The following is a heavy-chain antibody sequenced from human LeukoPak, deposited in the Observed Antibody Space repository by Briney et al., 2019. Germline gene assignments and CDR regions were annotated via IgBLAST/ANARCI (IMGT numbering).Heavy chain of an antibody. D-gene: IGHD4-17*01. CDR1: GGSISSGSYY. V-gene: IGHV4-61*02. Sequence: SETLSLTCTVSGGSISSGSYYWSWIRQPAGKGLEWIGRIYTSGSTNYNPSLKSRVTISVDTSKNQFSLKLSSVTAADTAVYYCAKYGDQLFQHWGQGTLVTVSS. CDR2: IYTSGST. CDR3: AKYGDQLFQH. J-gene: IGHJ1*01.